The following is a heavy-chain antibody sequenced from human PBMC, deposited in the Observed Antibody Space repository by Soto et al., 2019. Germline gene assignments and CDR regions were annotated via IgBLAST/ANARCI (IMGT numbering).Heavy chain of an antibody. J-gene: IGHJ4*02. CDR2: MNANSGIT. V-gene: IGHV1-8*01. D-gene: IGHD6-6*01. CDR3: ARGSGRIAARHGRYYFDY. Sequence: QVQLVQSGAEVKKPGASVKVSCKASGYTFTSYDINWVRQATGQGLEWMGWMNANSGITGYAHKFQGRVTITRNTSISTAYMELSSLRSEDTAVYYCARGSGRIAARHGRYYFDYWGQGTLVTVSS. CDR1: GYTFTSYD.